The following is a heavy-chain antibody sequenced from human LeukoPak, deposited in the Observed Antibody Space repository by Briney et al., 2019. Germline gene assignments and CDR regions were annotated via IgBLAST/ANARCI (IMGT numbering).Heavy chain of an antibody. CDR2: ISSSRRTI. CDR1: GFTFSSYN. Sequence: GGSLRLSCAASGFTFSSYNINWVRQAPGKGLEWVSYISSSRRTISYADSVKGRFTISRDNAKNSLYLQMNSLRAEDTAVYYCARELNGAFDPWGQGTLVTVSS. D-gene: IGHD1-1*01. CDR3: ARELNGAFDP. J-gene: IGHJ5*02. V-gene: IGHV3-48*01.